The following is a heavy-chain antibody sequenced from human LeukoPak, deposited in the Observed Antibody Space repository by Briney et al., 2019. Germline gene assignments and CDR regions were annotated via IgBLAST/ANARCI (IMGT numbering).Heavy chain of an antibody. V-gene: IGHV4-38-2*02. CDR2: IYHSGST. CDR1: GYSISSGYY. D-gene: IGHD7-27*01. Sequence: SETLSLTCTVSGYSISSGYYWGWIRQPPGKGLEWTGSIYHSGSTYYNPSLKSRVTISVDTSKNQVSLKLRSVTAADTAVYYCARVVWGGDFHYSLDVWGKGTTVIVSS. J-gene: IGHJ6*03. CDR3: ARVVWGGDFHYSLDV.